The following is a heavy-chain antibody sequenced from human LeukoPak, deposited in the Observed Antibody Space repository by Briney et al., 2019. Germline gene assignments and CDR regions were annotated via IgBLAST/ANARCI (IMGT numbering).Heavy chain of an antibody. J-gene: IGHJ6*02. CDR3: ARANGDYGYHYVMDV. D-gene: IGHD4-17*01. CDR2: ISSRGTTI. V-gene: IGHV3-48*04. Sequence: GGSLRLSCAASGFTFSSYSMNWVRQAPGKGLEWVSYISSRGTTIYHADSVKGRFTISRDNAKNSLSLQMNSLRAEDTAVYYCARANGDYGYHYVMDVWGQGTTVTVSS. CDR1: GFTFSSYS.